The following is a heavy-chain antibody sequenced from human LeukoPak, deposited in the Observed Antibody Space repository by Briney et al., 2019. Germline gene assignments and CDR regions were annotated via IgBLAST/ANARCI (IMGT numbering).Heavy chain of an antibody. CDR3: ATEAVAGLFDY. CDR2: ISAYNGNT. D-gene: IGHD6-19*01. V-gene: IGHV1-18*01. CDR1: GYTFTSFG. J-gene: IGHJ4*02. Sequence: ASVKVSCKASGYTFTSFGISWVRQAPGQGLEWMGWISAYNGNTHYAQKFQGRVTMTADTSTSTAYMELSSLRSEDTAVYYCATEAVAGLFDYWGQGTLVTVSS.